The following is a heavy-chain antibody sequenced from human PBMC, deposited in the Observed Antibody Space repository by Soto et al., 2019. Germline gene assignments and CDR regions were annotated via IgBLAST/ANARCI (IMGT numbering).Heavy chain of an antibody. CDR1: GFTFGDYW. CDR3: ASQRVSYAMDV. Sequence: EVQLVESGGGLVQPGGSLRLSCTVSGFTFGDYWMTWVRQAPGKGLEWVANMNQNGTEKYYVDSVIGRFAISRDNAKNSLYLQTNSLSAEDTAVYYCASQRVSYAMDVWGQGTTVTVSS. V-gene: IGHV3-7*05. CDR2: MNQNGTEK. J-gene: IGHJ6*02. D-gene: IGHD1-1*01.